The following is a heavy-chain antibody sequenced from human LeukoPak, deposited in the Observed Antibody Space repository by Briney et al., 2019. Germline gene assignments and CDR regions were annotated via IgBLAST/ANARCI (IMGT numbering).Heavy chain of an antibody. CDR2: IYYSGST. Sequence: SETLSLTCTVSGGSISSSSYYWGWIRQPPGKGLEWIGSIYYSGSTYYSPSLKSRVTISVDTSKNQFSLKLSSVTTADTAVYYCAREKGIAVAGPFDYWGQGTLVTVSS. J-gene: IGHJ4*02. D-gene: IGHD6-19*01. CDR1: GGSISSSSYY. V-gene: IGHV4-39*07. CDR3: AREKGIAVAGPFDY.